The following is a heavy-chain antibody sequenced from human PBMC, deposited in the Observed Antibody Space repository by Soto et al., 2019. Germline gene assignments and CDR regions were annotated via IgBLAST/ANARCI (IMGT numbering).Heavy chain of an antibody. CDR2: ISAYNGKR. V-gene: IGHV1-18*01. Sequence: QGQLLQSGDEVKKPEASVRVSCRASGYDFTSYGISWVRQAPGQGLEWVSWISAYNGKRDTAQKFQGRVTMTLDTSTDTAHMELGDLTSADTTVYYCARGRIVASIHDAFEIWGQGTMVAVSS. J-gene: IGHJ3*02. D-gene: IGHD2-21*01. CDR3: ARGRIVASIHDAFEI. CDR1: GYDFTSYG.